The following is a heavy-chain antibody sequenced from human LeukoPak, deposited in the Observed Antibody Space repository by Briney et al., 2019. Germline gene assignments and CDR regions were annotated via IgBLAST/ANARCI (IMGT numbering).Heavy chain of an antibody. CDR2: INTNTGNP. CDR3: ARGVQQQLPNPFDY. D-gene: IGHD6-13*01. Sequence: ASVKVSCKASGYTFTSYAMNWVRQAPGQGLEWMGWINTNTGNPTYAQGFTGRFVFSLDTSLSTAYLQISSLKAEDTAVYYCARGVQQQLPNPFDYWGQGTLVTVSS. J-gene: IGHJ4*02. CDR1: GYTFTSYA. V-gene: IGHV7-4-1*02.